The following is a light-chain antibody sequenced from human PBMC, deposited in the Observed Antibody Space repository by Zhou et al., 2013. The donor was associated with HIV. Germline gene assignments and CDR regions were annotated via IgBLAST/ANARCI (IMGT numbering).Light chain of an antibody. CDR3: QQTHIRPLN. Sequence: DIQMTQSPASLSASVGDRVTITCRASQSISSYLNWYQQKPGKAPKLLIYAASSLQSGVPSRFSGSGSGTNFTLIISNLQPEDCGMYFCQQTHIRPLNFGGGRRSR. J-gene: IGKJ4*01. CDR2: AAS. CDR1: QSISSY. V-gene: IGKV1-39*01.